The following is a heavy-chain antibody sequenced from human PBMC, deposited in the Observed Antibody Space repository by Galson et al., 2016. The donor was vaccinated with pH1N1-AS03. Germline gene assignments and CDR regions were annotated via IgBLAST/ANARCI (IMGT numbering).Heavy chain of an antibody. V-gene: IGHV4-39*07. J-gene: IGHJ5*02. CDR3: ARHSLVRGLTPPYLGLLDP. Sequence: SETLSLTCSVSGGSISDDSYYWAWLRRPPGKGLEWIGSIFYGGNTYYTLSPKSRFTISVDTSKNQFSLRLSAVTPADMPLYCCARHSLVRGLTPPYLGLLDPWGQGAQVIVSS. CDR1: GGSISDDSYY. D-gene: IGHD3-10*02. CDR2: IFYGGNT.